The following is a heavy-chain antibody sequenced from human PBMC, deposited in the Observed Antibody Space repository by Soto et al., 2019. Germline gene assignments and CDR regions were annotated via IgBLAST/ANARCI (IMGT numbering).Heavy chain of an antibody. D-gene: IGHD2-15*01. J-gene: IGHJ6*02. CDR1: RFPVTNYS. V-gene: IGHV3-23*01. Sequence: HWWCLRISCAASRFPVTNYSMNWVRKAPGKGLEWVSVISCSGESTYYADSVKGRFTISRDNSKNTLYLQMNSLGAEDTAVYFCAKDFGDIVVVVLAPYGMDVWGLGTTVTVSS. CDR2: ISCSGEST. CDR3: AKDFGDIVVVVLAPYGMDV.